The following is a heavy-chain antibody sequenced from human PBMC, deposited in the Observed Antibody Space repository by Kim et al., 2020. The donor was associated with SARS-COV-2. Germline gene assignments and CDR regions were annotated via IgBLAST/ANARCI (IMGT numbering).Heavy chain of an antibody. Sequence: KSRVTITVDTSKNQFSLKLSSVTAADTAVYYCARDIVVVPAARRGWYFDRWGRGTLVTVSS. J-gene: IGHJ2*01. CDR3: ARDIVVVPAARRGWYFDR. D-gene: IGHD2-2*01. V-gene: IGHV4-59*01.